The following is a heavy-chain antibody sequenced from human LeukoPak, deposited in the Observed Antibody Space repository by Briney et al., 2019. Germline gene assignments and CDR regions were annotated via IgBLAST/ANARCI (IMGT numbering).Heavy chain of an antibody. CDR2: INHSGST. Sequence: SETLSLTRAVYGGSFSGYYWSWIRQPPGKGLEWIGEINHSGSTNYNPSLKSRVTISVDTSKNQFSLKLSSVTAADTAVYYCARGGYYYDSSGSRKWFDPWGQGTLVTVSS. D-gene: IGHD3-22*01. V-gene: IGHV4-34*01. CDR3: ARGGYYYDSSGSRKWFDP. CDR1: GGSFSGYY. J-gene: IGHJ5*02.